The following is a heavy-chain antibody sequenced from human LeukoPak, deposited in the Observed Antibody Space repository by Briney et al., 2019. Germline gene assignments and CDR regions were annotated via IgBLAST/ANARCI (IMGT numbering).Heavy chain of an antibody. CDR1: GFTFSSYA. CDR3: AKDPGYCSGGSCYPGFDY. J-gene: IGHJ4*02. Sequence: PGGSLRLSCAASGFTFSSYAMSWVRQAPGKGLEWVSAISGNGGSTFYTDAVKGRFTISRDNSKNTLYLQMNSLRAEDTAVYYCAKDPGYCSGGSCYPGFDYWGQGTLVTVSS. V-gene: IGHV3-23*01. CDR2: ISGNGGST. D-gene: IGHD2-15*01.